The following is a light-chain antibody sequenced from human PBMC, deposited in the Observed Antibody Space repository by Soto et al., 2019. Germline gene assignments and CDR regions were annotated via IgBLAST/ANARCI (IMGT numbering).Light chain of an antibody. V-gene: IGKV1-39*01. J-gene: IGKJ1*01. CDR2: AAS. CDR3: QQSYSTPPT. CDR1: QSISSY. Sequence: DIQITQSPSALSASVGDRGTITFRASQSISSYLNWYQQKPGKAPKLLIYAASSLQSGVPSRFSGSGSGTDFTLTISSLQPEDFATYYCQQSYSTPPTFGQGTKV.